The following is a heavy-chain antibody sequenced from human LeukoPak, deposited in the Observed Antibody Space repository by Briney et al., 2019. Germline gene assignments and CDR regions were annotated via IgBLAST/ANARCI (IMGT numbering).Heavy chain of an antibody. Sequence: AXVKASFKASGYTFTVYYMHWVRQAPGQGREWMGWINPNSGGTNYAQKFQGRVTITRDTSISTAYMELSRLRSDDTAVYYCARGEVDTDYYDSSGYYWDYWGQGTLVTVSS. V-gene: IGHV1-2*02. CDR1: GYTFTVYY. J-gene: IGHJ4*02. CDR3: ARGEVDTDYYDSSGYYWDY. D-gene: IGHD3-22*01. CDR2: INPNSGGT.